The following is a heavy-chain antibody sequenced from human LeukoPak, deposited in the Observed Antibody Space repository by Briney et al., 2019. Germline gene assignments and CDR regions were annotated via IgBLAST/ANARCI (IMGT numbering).Heavy chain of an antibody. CDR2: IYSSGHT. V-gene: IGHV4-59*08. CDR3: ARHFSGAAAPLPFDY. D-gene: IGHD6-13*01. J-gene: IGHJ4*02. Sequence: PSETLSLTCTVFGGSISNYYWSWIRQPPGKGLEWIGYIYSSGHTNYNPSLKSRVTISVDTSKNQFSLNLRSVTAADTAVYYCARHFSGAAAPLPFDYWGQGTLVTVSS. CDR1: GGSISNYY.